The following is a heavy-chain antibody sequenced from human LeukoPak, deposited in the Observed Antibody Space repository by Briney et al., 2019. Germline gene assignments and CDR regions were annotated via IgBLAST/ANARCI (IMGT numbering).Heavy chain of an antibody. D-gene: IGHD3-9*01. Sequence: PSETLSLTCAVYGGSFSGYYWSWIRQPPGKGLEWIGEINHSGSTNYNPSLKSRVTISVDTSKNQFSLKLSSVTAADTAVYYCARRYRRYFEWFLRKGGVHWFDPWGQGTLVTVSS. CDR3: ARRYRRYFEWFLRKGGVHWFDP. CDR2: INHSGST. J-gene: IGHJ5*02. CDR1: GGSFSGYY. V-gene: IGHV4-34*01.